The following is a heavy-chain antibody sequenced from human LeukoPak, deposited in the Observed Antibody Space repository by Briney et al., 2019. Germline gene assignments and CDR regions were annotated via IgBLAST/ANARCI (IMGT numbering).Heavy chain of an antibody. D-gene: IGHD1-26*01. CDR1: GFSFSGYA. CDR3: ASGSYSKQFDY. CDR2: ISHDLSNK. V-gene: IGHV3-30*04. Sequence: PGGSLRLSCVGSGFSFSGYAINWVRQAPGKGLEWVAFISHDLSNKQYADSVRGRFTISRDNSKNTLYLQMNSLRAEDTAVYYCASGSYSKQFDYWGQGTLVTVSS. J-gene: IGHJ4*02.